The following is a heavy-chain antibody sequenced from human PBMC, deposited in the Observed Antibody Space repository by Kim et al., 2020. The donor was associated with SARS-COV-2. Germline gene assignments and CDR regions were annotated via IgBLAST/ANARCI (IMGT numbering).Heavy chain of an antibody. D-gene: IGHD2-15*01. CDR1: GFTFSAHA. Sequence: GGSLRLSCAASGFTFSAHALHWVRQAPGKGLEWVALIAYDGSHISYPDSVKGRFIISRDNTKSTLYLQMNSLRPEDTAVYYCLVAIGSRSFDHWGQGTLV. V-gene: IGHV3-30*04. CDR3: LVAIGSRSFDH. J-gene: IGHJ4*02. CDR2: IAYDGSHI.